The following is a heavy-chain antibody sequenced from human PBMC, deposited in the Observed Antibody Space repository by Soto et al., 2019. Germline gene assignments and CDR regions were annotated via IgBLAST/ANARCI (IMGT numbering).Heavy chain of an antibody. CDR3: ARGPGGAYYDFGSGYPHSGWFDP. J-gene: IGHJ5*02. D-gene: IGHD3-3*01. CDR1: GGTFSSYA. CDR2: IIPIFGTA. V-gene: IGHV1-69*06. Sequence: ASVKVSCKASGGTFSSYAISWVRQAPGQGLEWMGGIIPIFGTANYAQKFQGRVTITADKSTSTAYMELSSLRSEDTAVYYCARGPGGAYYDFGSGYPHSGWFDPWGKETLVTVPS.